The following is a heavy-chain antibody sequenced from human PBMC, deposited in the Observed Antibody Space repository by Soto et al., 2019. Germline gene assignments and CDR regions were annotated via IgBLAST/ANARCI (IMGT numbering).Heavy chain of an antibody. J-gene: IGHJ4*02. Sequence: GGSLSLSCEASGFTFSSYGMHWVRQAPGKGLEWEAFISYDGSEKHYADSVKGRFTISRDNSKNTLYLQMNSLRAEDTAVYYCAKDTSGSTGSIIDYWGQGALVTVSS. CDR2: ISYDGSEK. CDR1: GFTFSSYG. V-gene: IGHV3-30*18. D-gene: IGHD1-1*01. CDR3: AKDTSGSTGSIIDY.